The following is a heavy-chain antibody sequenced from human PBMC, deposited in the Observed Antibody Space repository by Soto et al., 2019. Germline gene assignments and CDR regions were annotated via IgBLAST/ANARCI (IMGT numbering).Heavy chain of an antibody. J-gene: IGHJ4*02. Sequence: QVQLVQSGAEVKKPGSSVKVSCKASGGTFSSYAISWVRQAPGQGLEWMGGIIAIFGTANYAQKFQGRVTITADETTSTAYMELSSLRSEDTAVYSCARDAGSRPSRRFGYWGQGTLVTVSS. CDR2: IIAIFGTA. D-gene: IGHD3-3*01. CDR1: GGTFSSYA. CDR3: ARDAGSRPSRRFGY. V-gene: IGHV1-69*01.